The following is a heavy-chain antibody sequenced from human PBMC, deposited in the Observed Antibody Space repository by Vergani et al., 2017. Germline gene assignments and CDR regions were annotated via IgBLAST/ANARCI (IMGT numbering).Heavy chain of an antibody. CDR3: ARDLEARYGSGSYYSQDYYYGMDV. CDR1: GGSFSGYY. V-gene: IGHV4-34*01. Sequence: QVQLQKWGAGLLKPSETLSLTCAVYGGSFSGYYWSWIRQPPGKGLEWIGEINHSGSTNYNPSLKSRVTISVDTSKNQFSLKLSSVTAADTAVYYCARDLEARYGSGSYYSQDYYYGMDVWGQGP. D-gene: IGHD3-10*01. J-gene: IGHJ6*02. CDR2: INHSGST.